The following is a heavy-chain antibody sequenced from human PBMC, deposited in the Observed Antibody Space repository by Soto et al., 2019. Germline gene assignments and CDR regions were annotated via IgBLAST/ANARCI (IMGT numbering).Heavy chain of an antibody. CDR2: ISTDGSST. J-gene: IGHJ4*02. CDR1: GFTFSTYW. CDR3: SAASGSNHQFDY. D-gene: IGHD2-2*01. Sequence: EVQLVESGGGLVQPGGSLRLSCAATGFTFSTYWMHWVRQGPGKGLVWVSRISTDGSSTTYADSVKARFTTSRDNAKNTPYLQLNSRRAEDTTVYYCSAASGSNHQFDYWGQGSLVTVSS. V-gene: IGHV3-74*02.